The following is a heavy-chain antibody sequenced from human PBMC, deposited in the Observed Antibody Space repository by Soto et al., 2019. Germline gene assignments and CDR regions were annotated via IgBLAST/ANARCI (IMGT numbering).Heavy chain of an antibody. Sequence: QVQLQESGPGLVKPSESLSLNCTVSTYSMNGYFWSWIRQPPGKGLEWIGNIYSTAIANDIFPSGSATYNPSLYGRVTISLDTSKSQVSLELNSVTAADTATYYCARGRLYSGFDFWGPGTVVTVSS. CDR2: IYSTAIANDIFPSGSA. V-gene: IGHV4-59*01. J-gene: IGHJ4*02. D-gene: IGHD2-15*01. CDR1: TYSMNGYF. CDR3: ARGRLYSGFDF.